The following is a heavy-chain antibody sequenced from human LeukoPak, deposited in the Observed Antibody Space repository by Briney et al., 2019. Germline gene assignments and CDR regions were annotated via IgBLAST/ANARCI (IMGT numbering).Heavy chain of an antibody. V-gene: IGHV4-59*01. CDR3: ASSGWEGGIDY. Sequence: SETLSLTCTVSGGSISSYYWSWIRQPPGKGLEWIGYIYYSGSTNYNPSLKSRVTISVDTSKNQFSLKLSSVTAADTAVYYCASSGWEGGIDYWGQGTLVTVSS. D-gene: IGHD6-19*01. CDR1: GGSISSYY. CDR2: IYYSGST. J-gene: IGHJ4*02.